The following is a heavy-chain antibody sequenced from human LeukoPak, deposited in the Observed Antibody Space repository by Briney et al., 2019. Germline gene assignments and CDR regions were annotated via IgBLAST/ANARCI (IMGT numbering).Heavy chain of an antibody. CDR2: LSGSGDGT. J-gene: IGHJ4*02. V-gene: IGHV3-23*01. CDR1: GFTFTSYA. D-gene: IGHD3-16*02. CDR3: AKDLLSSQRGLVGIFDY. Sequence: GGSLRLSCAASGFTFTSYAMSWVRQAPGEGLEWVSTLSGSGDGTFYADSVKGRFTIFRDTSKNTLYLEMKSLRAEDTALYFCAKDLLSSQRGLVGIFDYWGQGTLVTVSS.